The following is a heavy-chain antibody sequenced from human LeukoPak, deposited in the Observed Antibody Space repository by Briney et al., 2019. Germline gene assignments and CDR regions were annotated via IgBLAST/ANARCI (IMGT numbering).Heavy chain of an antibody. Sequence: SETLSLTCTVSGGSISSYYWSWIRQPPGKGLEWIGYIYYSGSTNYNPSLKSRVTISVDTSKNQFSLKLSSVTAADTAVYYCARVWHDAFDIWGQGTMVTVSS. V-gene: IGHV4-59*01. CDR2: IYYSGST. CDR1: GGSISSYY. CDR3: ARVWHDAFDI. J-gene: IGHJ3*02.